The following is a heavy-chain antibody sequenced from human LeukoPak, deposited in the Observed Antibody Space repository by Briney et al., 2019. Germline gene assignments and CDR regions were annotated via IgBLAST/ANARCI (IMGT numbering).Heavy chain of an antibody. CDR1: RFTFSNYW. J-gene: IGHJ4*02. CDR3: ASSRYDSSGYYGIIGY. Sequence: GGSLRLSCAASRFTFSNYWMTWVRQAPGKGLEWVANINQDGSERYYVDSVKGRFTISRDNAKNSLYLQMNSLRAEDTALYYCASSRYDSSGYYGIIGYWGQGTLVTVSS. CDR2: INQDGSER. D-gene: IGHD3-22*01. V-gene: IGHV3-7*01.